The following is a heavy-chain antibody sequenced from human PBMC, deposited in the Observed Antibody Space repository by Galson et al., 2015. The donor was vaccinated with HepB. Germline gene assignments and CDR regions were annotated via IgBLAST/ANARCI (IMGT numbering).Heavy chain of an antibody. CDR1: GFTFSTSW. Sequence: SLRLSCAPSGFTFSTSWMSWVRQAPGKGLEWVARIKGDGSEKNYVDSVKGRFTISRDNAKNSLFLQMDSLRVDDTAVYYCASVRYSAGLDGWGQGTTVTVSS. CDR3: ASVRYSAGLDG. J-gene: IGHJ6*02. V-gene: IGHV3-7*01. CDR2: IKGDGSEK. D-gene: IGHD3-9*01.